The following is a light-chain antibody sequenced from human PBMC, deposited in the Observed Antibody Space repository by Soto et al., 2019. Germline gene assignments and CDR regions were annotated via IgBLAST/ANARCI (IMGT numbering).Light chain of an antibody. CDR2: DVS. J-gene: IGLJ1*01. V-gene: IGLV2-14*01. CDR3: SSYTSSSTLXV. Sequence: QSALTQPASVSGSPGQSITISCARTSSDVGGYNYVSWYQQHPGKAPKLMIYDVSNRPSGVSNRFSGSKSGNTASLTISGLQAEDEADYYCSSYTSSSTLXVFGTGTKVTVL. CDR1: SSDVGGYNY.